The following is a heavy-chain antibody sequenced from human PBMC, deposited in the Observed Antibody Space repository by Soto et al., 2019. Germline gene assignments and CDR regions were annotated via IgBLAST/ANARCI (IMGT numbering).Heavy chain of an antibody. V-gene: IGHV2-70*04. CDR2: IDWDDDK. D-gene: IGHD5-12*01. Sequence: SGPTLVNPTQTLTLTCTFSGFSLSTSGMRVSWIRQPPGKALEWLARIDWDDDKFYSTSLKTRLTISKDTSKNQVVLTMTNMDPVDTATYYCARNSSGCLDYWGQRTLVTVSS. CDR1: GFSLSTSGMR. CDR3: ARNSSGCLDY. J-gene: IGHJ4*02.